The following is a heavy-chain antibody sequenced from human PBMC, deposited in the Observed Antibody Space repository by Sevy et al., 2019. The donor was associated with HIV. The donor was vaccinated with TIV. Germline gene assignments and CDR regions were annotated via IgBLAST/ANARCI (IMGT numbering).Heavy chain of an antibody. Sequence: GGSLRLSCAASGFTFSSYSMNWVRQAPGKGLEWVSYISRSSSTIYYADSVKGRFTISRDNAKNSLYLQMNSLRDEDTAVYYCARDSTVGATSTDYWVQGTLVTVSS. CDR1: GFTFSSYS. CDR2: ISRSSSTI. V-gene: IGHV3-48*02. D-gene: IGHD1-26*01. CDR3: ARDSTVGATSTDY. J-gene: IGHJ4*02.